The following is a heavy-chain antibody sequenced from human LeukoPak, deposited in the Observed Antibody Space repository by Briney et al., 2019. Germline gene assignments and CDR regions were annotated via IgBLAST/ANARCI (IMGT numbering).Heavy chain of an antibody. CDR1: GYTFTSYY. CDR2: INPSGGST. V-gene: IGHV1-46*01. J-gene: IGHJ4*02. CDR3: ARDARPGYFDY. Sequence: ASVKASCKASGYTFTSYYMHWVRQAPGQGLEWMGIINPSGGSTSYAQKFQGRVTMTRDTSTSTVYMELSSLRSEDTAVYYCARDARPGYFDYWGQGTLVTVSS. D-gene: IGHD1-14*01.